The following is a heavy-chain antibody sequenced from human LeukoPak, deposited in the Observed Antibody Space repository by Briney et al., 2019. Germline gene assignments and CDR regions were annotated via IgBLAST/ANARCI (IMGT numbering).Heavy chain of an antibody. Sequence: GGSLRLSCAASGFTFSSYSFNWVRQVPGKGLEWVSSITTTFYTYYTDSVKGRFTISRDNAKNSLYLQMISLRAEDTAVYYCARGPPNWYEDYWGQGTLVPVPS. V-gene: IGHV3-21*01. D-gene: IGHD6-13*01. CDR2: ITTTFYT. CDR1: GFTFSSYS. CDR3: ARGPPNWYEDY. J-gene: IGHJ4*02.